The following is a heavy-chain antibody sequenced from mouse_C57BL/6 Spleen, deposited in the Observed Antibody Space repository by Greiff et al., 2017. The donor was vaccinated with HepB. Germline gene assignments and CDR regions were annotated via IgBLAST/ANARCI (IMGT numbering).Heavy chain of an antibody. CDR1: GYTFTSYW. Sequence: VQLQQSGAELAKPGASVKLSCKASGYTFTSYWMHWVKQRPGQGLEWIGYINPSSGYTKYNQKFKDKATLTADKSSSTAYMQLSSLTYEDSAVYYCSRSPTTVVATGAMDYWGQGTSVTVSS. D-gene: IGHD1-1*01. CDR2: INPSSGYT. J-gene: IGHJ4*01. V-gene: IGHV1-7*01. CDR3: SRSPTTVVATGAMDY.